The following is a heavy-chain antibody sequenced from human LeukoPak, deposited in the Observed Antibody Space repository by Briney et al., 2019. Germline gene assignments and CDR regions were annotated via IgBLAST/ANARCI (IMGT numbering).Heavy chain of an antibody. V-gene: IGHV1-2*02. CDR2: TNPKSGET. D-gene: IGHD7-27*01. CDR1: GYTFTDYY. Sequence: GASVKVSCKASGYTFTDYYMHWVRQAPGQGLEWMGWTNPKSGETRYEQNFQGRVTMTRDTSISTAYMELSRLRSDDTAVYYCAREAGDNTYNVWGQGTMVTVSS. CDR3: AREAGDNTYNV. J-gene: IGHJ3*01.